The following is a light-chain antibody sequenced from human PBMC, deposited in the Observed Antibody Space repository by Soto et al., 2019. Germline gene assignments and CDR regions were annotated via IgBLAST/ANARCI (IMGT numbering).Light chain of an antibody. CDR2: EAS. V-gene: IGKV1-5*03. J-gene: IGKJ1*01. CDR3: QQYNSYSPRT. Sequence: DIQMTQSPSTLSASVGDRVTITCRASQSISSWLAWYQQKPGKAPKLLIYEASSLESGVPSRFSGSRSGPEFTLTISSLQPDDFVTYYCQQYNSYSPRTFGQGTKVEIK. CDR1: QSISSW.